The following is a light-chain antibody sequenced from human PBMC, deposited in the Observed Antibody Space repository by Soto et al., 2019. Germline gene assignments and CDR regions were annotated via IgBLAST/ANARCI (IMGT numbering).Light chain of an antibody. J-gene: IGLJ3*02. CDR2: EVT. Sequence: QSALTQPASVSGSPGQSITISCTGTSRDVGGYNYVSWYQQHPGKAPNLMIYEVTNRPSGVSNRFSGSKSGNTASLTISGLQAEDEADYYCSSYTSSSSWVFGGGTKLTVL. CDR1: SRDVGGYNY. V-gene: IGLV2-14*01. CDR3: SSYTSSSSWV.